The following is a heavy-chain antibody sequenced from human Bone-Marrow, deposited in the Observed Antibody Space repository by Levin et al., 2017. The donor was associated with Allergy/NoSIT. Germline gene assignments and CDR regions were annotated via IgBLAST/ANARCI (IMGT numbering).Heavy chain of an antibody. V-gene: IGHV4-31*03. CDR1: GDSITSGHFY. D-gene: IGHD3-10*01. CDR3: ASERHLSGVQGSWFDP. Sequence: PSETLSLTCIVSGDSITSGHFYWSWIRQHPGKGLEWIASIHDSGSTYYNPSLKSRITISMDTSKDQFSLNLGSVTAADTAVYYCASERHLSGVQGSWFDPWGQGILVTVSS. CDR2: IHDSGST. J-gene: IGHJ5*02.